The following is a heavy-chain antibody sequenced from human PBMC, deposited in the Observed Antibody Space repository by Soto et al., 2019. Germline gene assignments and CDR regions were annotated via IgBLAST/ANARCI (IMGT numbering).Heavy chain of an antibody. CDR3: AKGDGFILAV. D-gene: IGHD1-26*01. J-gene: IGHJ6*02. Sequence: EVQVLATGGGLIQPRGSLRLSCAASGFTVNSNYMSWVRQAPGEGLQWVSITNTGGTTYYADSVKGRFTVSRDNSKNTLYLQMNSLRAEDTAVYYCAKGDGFILAVWVQGTTVSVSS. CDR1: GFTVNSNY. CDR2: TNTGGTT. V-gene: IGHV3-53*02.